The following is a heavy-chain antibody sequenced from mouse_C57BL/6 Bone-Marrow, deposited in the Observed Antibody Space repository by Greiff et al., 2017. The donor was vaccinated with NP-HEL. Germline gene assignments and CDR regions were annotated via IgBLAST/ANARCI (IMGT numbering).Heavy chain of an antibody. CDR3: ARHEPYYYGSSYPGWYFDY. D-gene: IGHD1-1*01. CDR2: IYPGSGNT. J-gene: IGHJ2*01. V-gene: IGHV1-76*01. Sequence: VQLQQSGAELVRPGASVKLSCKASGYTFTDYYINWVKQRPGQGLEWIARIYPGSGNTYYNEKFKGKATLTAEKSSSTAYMQLSSLTSEDSAVYFCARHEPYYYGSSYPGWYFDYWGQGTTLTVSS. CDR1: GYTFTDYY.